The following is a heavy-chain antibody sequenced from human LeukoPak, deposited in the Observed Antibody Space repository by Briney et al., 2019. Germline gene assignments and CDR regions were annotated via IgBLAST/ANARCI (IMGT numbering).Heavy chain of an antibody. J-gene: IGHJ5*02. D-gene: IGHD3-10*01. CDR2: IYYSGST. CDR3: ARSLRGFGELSRFWFDP. V-gene: IGHV4-59*01. CDR1: GGPISSYY. Sequence: SETLSLTCTVSGGPISSYYWSWIRQLPGKGLEWIGYIYYSGSTNYNPSLKSRVTISVDTSKNQFSLKLSSVTAADTAGYYCARSLRGFGELSRFWFDPWGQGTLVTVSS.